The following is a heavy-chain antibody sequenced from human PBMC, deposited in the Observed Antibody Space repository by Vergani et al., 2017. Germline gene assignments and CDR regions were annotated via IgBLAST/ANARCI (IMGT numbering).Heavy chain of an antibody. CDR3: AKVSSVPVTFDY. CDR1: GFTFSSYG. Sequence: QVQLVESGGGVVQPGGSLRLSCAASGFTFSSYGMHWVRQAPGKGLEWVAFIRYDGSNKYYADSVKGRFTISRDNSKNTLSLQMNSLRVEDTAVYYCAKVSSVPVTFDYWGQGTLVTVSS. D-gene: IGHD3-22*01. J-gene: IGHJ4*02. CDR2: IRYDGSNK. V-gene: IGHV3-30*02.